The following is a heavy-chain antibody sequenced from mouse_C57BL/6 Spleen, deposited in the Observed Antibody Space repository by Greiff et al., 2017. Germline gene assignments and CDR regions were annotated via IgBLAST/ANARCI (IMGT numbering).Heavy chain of an antibody. CDR2: IYPGDGDT. V-gene: IGHV1-82*01. CDR3: ARNSFMDY. CDR1: GYAFSSSW. Sequence: VQLQQSGPELVKPGASVKISCKASGYAFSSSWMNWVKQRPGKGLEWIGRIYPGDGDTNYNGKFKGKATLTADKSSSTAYMQLSSLTSEDSAVYFCARNSFMDYGGQGTSVTVSS. J-gene: IGHJ4*01.